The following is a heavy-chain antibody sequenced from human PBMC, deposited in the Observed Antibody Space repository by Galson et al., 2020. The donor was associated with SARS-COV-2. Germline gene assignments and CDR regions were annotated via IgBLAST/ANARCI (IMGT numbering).Heavy chain of an antibody. CDR3: AKDSPHYYYYMDV. CDR1: GFTFSTYG. Sequence: GGSLRLSCAASGFTFSTYGMHWVRQAPGKGLEWVAVIWYDGSNKYYADSVKGRFTISRDNSKNTLYLQMNSLGAEDTAVYYCAKDSPHYYYYMDVWGKGTTVTVSS. CDR2: IWYDGSNK. J-gene: IGHJ6*03. D-gene: IGHD3-10*01. V-gene: IGHV3-33*06.